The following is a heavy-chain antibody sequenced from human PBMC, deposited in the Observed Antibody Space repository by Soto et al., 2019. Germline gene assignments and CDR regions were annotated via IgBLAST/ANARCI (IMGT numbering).Heavy chain of an antibody. CDR2: IKHDGSEK. D-gene: IGHD1-26*01. CDR1: GFTFSSFW. CDR3: VRDRSGSYLEGFDY. V-gene: IGHV3-7*01. Sequence: GGTLRLFCAASGFTFSSFWMTWVRQAPGKGLEWVANIKHDGSEKYYVESVKGRFTISRDNARNSLFLEMKSLRSEDTAVYSCVRDRSGSYLEGFDYWGQGTLVTVSS. J-gene: IGHJ4*02.